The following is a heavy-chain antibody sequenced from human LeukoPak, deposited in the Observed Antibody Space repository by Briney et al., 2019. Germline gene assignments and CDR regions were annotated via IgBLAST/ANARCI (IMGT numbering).Heavy chain of an antibody. D-gene: IGHD5-24*01. Sequence: PGGSLRLSCAASGFTFSCCGMHWVRQAPGKGLEWVAFVRYDGSNKYYPDSVKGRFTISRDNSKNTLYLQMNSLRTEDTAVYYCAKDIPNLVATIDGWGQGTLVTVSS. V-gene: IGHV3-30*02. CDR3: AKDIPNLVATIDG. J-gene: IGHJ4*02. CDR2: VRYDGSNK. CDR1: GFTFSCCG.